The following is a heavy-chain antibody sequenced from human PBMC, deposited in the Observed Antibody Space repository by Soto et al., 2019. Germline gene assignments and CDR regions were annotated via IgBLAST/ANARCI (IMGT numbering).Heavy chain of an antibody. CDR2: IQNDGSRT. CDR1: GFTFDYYW. D-gene: IGHD4-4*01. J-gene: IGHJ3*01. CDR3: ARGNLGGFDL. V-gene: IGHV3-74*01. Sequence: EVQLVESEGGLVQRGGSLRLSCAASGFTFDYYWMHWVRQAPGQGLVWVAHIQNDGSRTTYADSVKGRFTISRDNAKNTMYLQMNSLGAEDTAVYYCARGNLGGFDLWGQGTTGTVSS.